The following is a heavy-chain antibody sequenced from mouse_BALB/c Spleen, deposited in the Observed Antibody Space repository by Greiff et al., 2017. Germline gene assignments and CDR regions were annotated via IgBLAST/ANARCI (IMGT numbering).Heavy chain of an antibody. J-gene: IGHJ3*01. CDR3: ARGGIYYDYDGFAY. CDR2: ILPGSGST. Sequence: QVQLQQSGAELMKPGASVKISCKATGYTFSSYWIEWVKQRPGHGLEWIGEILPGSGSTNYNEKFKGKATFTADTSSNTAYMQLSSLTSEDSAVYYCARGGIYYDYDGFAYWGQGTLVTVSA. D-gene: IGHD2-4*01. CDR1: GYTFSSYW. V-gene: IGHV1-9*01.